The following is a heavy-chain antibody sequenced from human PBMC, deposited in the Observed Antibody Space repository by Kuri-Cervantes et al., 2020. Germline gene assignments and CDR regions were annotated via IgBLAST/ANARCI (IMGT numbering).Heavy chain of an antibody. D-gene: IGHD3-22*01. J-gene: IGHJ4*02. CDR1: GFSFRSYT. V-gene: IGHV3-21*04. CDR3: TSTYYYDSSGYYYFDY. Sequence: GESLKISCAASGFSFRSYTINWVRQAPGKGLEWVSSIGSGSNYIHYADSVKGRLTISRDNAKNSVYLQMNSLKTEDTAVYYCTSTYYYDSSGYYYFDYWGQGTLVTVSS. CDR2: IGSGSNYI.